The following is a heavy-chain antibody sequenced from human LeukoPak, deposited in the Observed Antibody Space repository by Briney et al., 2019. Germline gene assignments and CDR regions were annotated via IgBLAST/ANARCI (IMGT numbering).Heavy chain of an antibody. V-gene: IGHV1-2*02. CDR3: GRDFRDSLDY. J-gene: IGHJ4*02. CDR1: GYSFTGYY. CDR2: INPDSGGT. Sequence: ASVKVSCKASGYSFTGYYMHWVRQAPGQGLEWMGWINPDSGGTNFAQKFQGRVTMTRDTSISTAYMELSRLRSDDTAVYYCGRDFRDSLDYWGQGTLVTVSS.